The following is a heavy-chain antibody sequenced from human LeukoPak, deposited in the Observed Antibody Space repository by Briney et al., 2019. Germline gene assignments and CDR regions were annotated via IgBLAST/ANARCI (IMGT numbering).Heavy chain of an antibody. D-gene: IGHD2-21*02. V-gene: IGHV3-20*04. CDR1: GFTFGNYG. Sequence: PGGSLRLSCAASGFTFGNYGMSWVRQAPGKGLEWVSGINWNGGSTGYADSVEGRFTISRDNAKNSQYLQMNSLRVEDTALYYCARAQTYGDSRLLLDYWGQGTPVTVSS. J-gene: IGHJ4*02. CDR3: ARAQTYGDSRLLLDY. CDR2: INWNGGST.